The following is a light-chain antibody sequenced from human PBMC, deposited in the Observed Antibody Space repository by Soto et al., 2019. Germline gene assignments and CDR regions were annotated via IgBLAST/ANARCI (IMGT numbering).Light chain of an antibody. CDR3: HQYNHWLTWT. J-gene: IGKJ1*01. CDR2: GAS. V-gene: IGKV3-20*01. Sequence: EIVLTQSPGTLSLSPGERATLSCRAIQSVSSSYLAWYQQKPGQAPRLLIYGASSRATGIPDRFSGSGSGTEFTLTISSLQSEDFAVYYCHQYNHWLTWTFGQGTKV. CDR1: QSVSSSY.